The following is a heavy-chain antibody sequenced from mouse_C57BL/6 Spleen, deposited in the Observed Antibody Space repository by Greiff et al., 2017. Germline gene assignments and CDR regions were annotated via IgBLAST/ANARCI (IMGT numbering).Heavy chain of an antibody. CDR2: IYPRSGNT. CDR1: GYTFTSYG. CDR3: ARLTTVVARDY. J-gene: IGHJ2*01. Sequence: VQLVESGAELARPGASVKLSCKASGYTFTSYGISWVKQRTGQGLEWIGEIYPRSGNTYYNEKFKGKATLTADKSSSTADMELRSLTSEDSAVYFCARLTTVVARDYWGQGTTRTVSS. V-gene: IGHV1-81*01. D-gene: IGHD1-1*01.